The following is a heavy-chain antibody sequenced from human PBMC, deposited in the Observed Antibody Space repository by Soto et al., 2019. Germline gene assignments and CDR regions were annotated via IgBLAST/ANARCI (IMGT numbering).Heavy chain of an antibody. J-gene: IGHJ3*02. CDR3: ATELNDMQAFDI. D-gene: IGHD1-1*01. CDR2: TWYDGSNK. CDR1: GFTFSNYG. Sequence: QVQLVESGGGVVQPGGSLKLSCVASGFTFSNYGMHCVLQAPGKGLEWVAMTWYDGSNKYYADSVKDRFTISRDNSKNTLYLQMNSLRDEDSAVYYCATELNDMQAFDIWGQGTMVTVSS. V-gene: IGHV3-33*01.